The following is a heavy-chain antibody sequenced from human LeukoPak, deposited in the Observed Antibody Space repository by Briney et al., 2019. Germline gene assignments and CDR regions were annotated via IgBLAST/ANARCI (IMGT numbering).Heavy chain of an antibody. V-gene: IGHV3-7*01. D-gene: IGHD6-13*01. CDR3: AREGGIAAAGGYYFDY. CDR1: GFTFSSYW. Sequence: GGSLRLSCAASGFTFSSYWMTWVRQAPGKGLEWVANIKPDGSEKYYGDSVKGRFTISRDNAENSLYLQMNSLRAEDTAVYYCAREGGIAAAGGYYFDYWGQGTLVTVSS. J-gene: IGHJ4*02. CDR2: IKPDGSEK.